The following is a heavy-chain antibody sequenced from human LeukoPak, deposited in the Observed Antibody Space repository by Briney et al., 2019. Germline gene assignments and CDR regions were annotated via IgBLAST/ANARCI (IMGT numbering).Heavy chain of an antibody. D-gene: IGHD6-13*01. CDR1: GGSNSSSSYY. CDR3: ARVGQQQLVWGYYGMDV. J-gene: IGHJ6*02. CDR2: IYYSGST. V-gene: IGHV4-39*07. Sequence: PSETLSLTCTVSGGSNSSSSYYWGWIPQPPGKGLEWIGSIYYSGSTYYNPSLKSRVTISVDTSKNQFSLKLSSVTAADTAVYYCARVGQQQLVWGYYGMDVWGQGTTVTVSS.